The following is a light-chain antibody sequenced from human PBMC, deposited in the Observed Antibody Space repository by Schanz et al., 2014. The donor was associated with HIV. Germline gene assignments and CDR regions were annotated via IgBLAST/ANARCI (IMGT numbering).Light chain of an antibody. CDR2: DVN. Sequence: QSALTQPASVSGSSGQSIAISCTGTSSDVGGYNYVSWYQQLPNKAPKLIIYDVNSRPSGVSNRFSGSKSGNTASLTISGLQADDEADYYCSSHAGRNSFVVFGGGTKLTVL. J-gene: IGLJ2*01. CDR3: SSHAGRNSFVV. V-gene: IGLV2-14*03. CDR1: SSDVGGYNY.